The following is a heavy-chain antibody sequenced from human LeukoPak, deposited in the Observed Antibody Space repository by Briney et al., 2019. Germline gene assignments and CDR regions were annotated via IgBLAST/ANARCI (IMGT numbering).Heavy chain of an antibody. D-gene: IGHD5-18*01. V-gene: IGHV3-30-3*01. CDR2: ISYDGSNK. J-gene: IGHJ4*02. CDR1: GFTFSNYA. Sequence: GRSLRLSCAASGFTFSNYAMHWVRQAPGKGLEWVAVISYDGSNKSYGDSVKGRFTLSRDNSKNTLYLKMNYLRAEDSAVYYCARGTAEFDSWGQGTLVTVSS. CDR3: ARGTAEFDS.